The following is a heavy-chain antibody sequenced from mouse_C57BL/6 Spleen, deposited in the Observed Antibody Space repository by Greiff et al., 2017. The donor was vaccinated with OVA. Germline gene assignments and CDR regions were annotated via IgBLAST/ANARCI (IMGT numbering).Heavy chain of an antibody. Sequence: QVQLQQPGAELVMPGASVKLSCKASGYNFNSYWMHWVKQRPGQGLEWIGEIDPSDSYTNYNQKFKGKSTLTVDKSSSTAYMQLRSLTSEDAAVYYCARSRCGRYYDMDYWGQGTSVTVSS. CDR2: IDPSDSYT. CDR1: GYNFNSYW. D-gene: IGHD1-1*02. CDR3: ARSRCGRYYDMDY. J-gene: IGHJ4*01. V-gene: IGHV1-69*01.